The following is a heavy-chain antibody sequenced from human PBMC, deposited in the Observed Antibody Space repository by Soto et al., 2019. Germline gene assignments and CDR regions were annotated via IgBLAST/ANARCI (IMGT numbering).Heavy chain of an antibody. Sequence: ASVKVSCKASGYTFTSYGISWVRQAPGQGLEWMGGIIPIIGNANYAQRFQGRVTITADESTSTAYMELSSLRSEDTAVYYCARGLDYYGSGSYYSCWGQGTLVTVSS. V-gene: IGHV1-69*13. CDR3: ARGLDYYGSGSYYSC. D-gene: IGHD3-10*01. CDR2: IIPIIGNA. CDR1: GYTFTSYG. J-gene: IGHJ4*02.